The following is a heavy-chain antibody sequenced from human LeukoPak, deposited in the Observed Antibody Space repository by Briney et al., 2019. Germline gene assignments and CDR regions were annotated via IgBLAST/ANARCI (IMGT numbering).Heavy chain of an antibody. CDR2: ISSSSNTI. Sequence: GGSLRLSCAASGFTFSSYSMNWVRQAPGKGLEWVSYISSSSNTIYYTDSVKGRFTISRDNAKNSLYLQMNSLRAEDTAVYFCARVREEFTSGSAFDIWGQGTMVTVSS. CDR1: GFTFSSYS. J-gene: IGHJ3*02. V-gene: IGHV3-48*01. D-gene: IGHD1-26*01. CDR3: ARVREEFTSGSAFDI.